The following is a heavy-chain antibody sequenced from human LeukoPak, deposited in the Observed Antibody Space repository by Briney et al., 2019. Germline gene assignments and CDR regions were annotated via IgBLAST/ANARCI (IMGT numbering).Heavy chain of an antibody. CDR2: VYYSGTS. Sequence: SETLSLTCTVSGGSMNDYYWSWLRQSPGRGLEWIGYVYYSGTSNSNSSLRSRVTISIDTSKNQFSLKMTSLTPADTAVYYCARVKWIRPSELRFYHYMDVWGKGTRVIVSS. CDR3: ARVKWIRPSELRFYHYMDV. D-gene: IGHD5-18*01. CDR1: GGSMNDYY. V-gene: IGHV4-59*13. J-gene: IGHJ6*03.